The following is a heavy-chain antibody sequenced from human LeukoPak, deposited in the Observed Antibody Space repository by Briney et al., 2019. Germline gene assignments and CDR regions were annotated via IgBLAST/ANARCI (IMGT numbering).Heavy chain of an antibody. CDR2: SNPNTGST. Sequence: ASVKVSCKASGYTLTGYYMHWVRQAPGQALEWTGWSNPNTGSTNYVQKFHRRVTMTMDTYISTAYMELSRLRSDDTAVYYCARDRKERWLQRFFNCWGEPTLVTVSS. CDR1: GYTLTGYY. CDR3: ARDRKERWLQRFFNC. J-gene: IGHJ4*02. D-gene: IGHD5-24*01. V-gene: IGHV1-2*02.